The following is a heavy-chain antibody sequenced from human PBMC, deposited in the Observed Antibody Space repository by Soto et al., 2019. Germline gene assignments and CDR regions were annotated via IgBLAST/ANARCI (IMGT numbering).Heavy chain of an antibody. CDR2: IIPIFGTA. D-gene: IGHD6-6*01. CDR3: ARDHSEYSSSSYFDY. V-gene: IGHV1-69*13. CDR1: GGTFSSYA. Sequence: ASVKVSCKASGGTFSSYAISWVRQAPGQGLEWMGGIIPIFGTANYAQKFQGRVTITADESTSTAYMELSSLRSEDTAVYYCARDHSEYSSSSYFDYWGQGTLVTVSS. J-gene: IGHJ4*02.